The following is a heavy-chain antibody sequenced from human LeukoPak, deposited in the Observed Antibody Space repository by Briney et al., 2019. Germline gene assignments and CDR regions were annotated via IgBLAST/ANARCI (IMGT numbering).Heavy chain of an antibody. CDR2: INQDGSKE. J-gene: IGHJ4*02. Sequence: GGSLRLSCAASGFTVSNYWMTWVRQAPGKGLEWMAHINQDGSKEYYMDSVKARFTISRDNAKNSLSLQMNSLRAEDTAVYYCVRDGGVSGYDLLDYWGQGTLVTVSS. CDR3: VRDGGVSGYDLLDY. CDR1: GFTVSNYW. D-gene: IGHD5-12*01. V-gene: IGHV3-7*01.